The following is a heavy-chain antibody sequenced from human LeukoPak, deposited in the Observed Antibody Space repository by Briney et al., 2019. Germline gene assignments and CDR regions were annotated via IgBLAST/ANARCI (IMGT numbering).Heavy chain of an antibody. CDR2: ISSDGSNK. D-gene: IGHD3-10*01. V-gene: IGHV3-30*04. CDR3: ARDWGYASGTYLTY. Sequence: GGSLRLSCAASGFTFSNHAIHWVRQAPGKGLEWVAVISSDGSNKYYADSVKGRFTISRDNSKNTLYLEMNSLRTEDTAIYYCARDWGYASGTYLTYWGQGTLVTVSS. CDR1: GFTFSNHA. J-gene: IGHJ4*02.